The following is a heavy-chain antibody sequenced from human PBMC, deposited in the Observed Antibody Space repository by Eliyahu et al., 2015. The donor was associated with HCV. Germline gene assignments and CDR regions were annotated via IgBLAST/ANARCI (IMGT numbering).Heavy chain of an antibody. Sequence: QVQLVQSGAEVKMPGSSVTVSYKASGDTFRTYAISWVRQAPGQGLEWMGGIIPIFATVNYAQKFQGRVSITADESTSTAYMELSSLRSDDTAVYYCARGRYGYSYGYVGMDVWGQGTTV. J-gene: IGHJ6*02. CDR2: IIPIFATV. CDR1: GDTFRTYA. V-gene: IGHV1-69*01. D-gene: IGHD5-18*01. CDR3: ARGRYGYSYGYVGMDV.